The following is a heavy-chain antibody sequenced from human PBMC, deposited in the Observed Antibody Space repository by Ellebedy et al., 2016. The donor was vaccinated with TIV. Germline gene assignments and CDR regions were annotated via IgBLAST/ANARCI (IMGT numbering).Heavy chain of an antibody. CDR1: GGSISSYY. D-gene: IGHD5-18*01. V-gene: IGHV4-39*01. J-gene: IGHJ6*02. CDR3: SRQSDPEYSYGQIAYYYYGMDV. CDR2: IYYSGST. Sequence: MPSETLSLTCTVSGGSISSYYWGWIRQPPGKGLEWIGSIYYSGSTYYNPSLKSRVTISVATSKNQFSLKLSSVTAADPAVYYCSRQSDPEYSYGQIAYYYYGMDVWGQGTTVTVSS.